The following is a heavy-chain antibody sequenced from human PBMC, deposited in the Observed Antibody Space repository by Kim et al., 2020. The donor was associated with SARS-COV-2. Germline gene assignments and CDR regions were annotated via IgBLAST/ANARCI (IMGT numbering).Heavy chain of an antibody. CDR2: YT. V-gene: IGHV3-11*03. J-gene: IGHJ3*02. Sequence: YTNYADAVKGRFTISRDNAETSMYLQMGSLRVDDTAIYYCARRVVADAFDIWGQGTLVTVSS. D-gene: IGHD3-22*01. CDR3: ARRVVADAFDI.